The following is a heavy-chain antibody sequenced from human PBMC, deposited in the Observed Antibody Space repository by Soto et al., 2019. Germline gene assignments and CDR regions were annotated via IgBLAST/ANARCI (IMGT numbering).Heavy chain of an antibody. V-gene: IGHV5-51*01. Sequence: PGVSLKISCKGSGYSFTSYWIGWVRQMPGKGLECMGIIYPGDSDTRYSPSFQGQVTISADKSISTAYLQWSGLKASDTAMYYCARTAAAGKYYYGMDVWGQGTTVTVSS. D-gene: IGHD6-13*01. CDR3: ARTAAAGKYYYGMDV. CDR2: IYPGDSDT. CDR1: GYSFTSYW. J-gene: IGHJ6*02.